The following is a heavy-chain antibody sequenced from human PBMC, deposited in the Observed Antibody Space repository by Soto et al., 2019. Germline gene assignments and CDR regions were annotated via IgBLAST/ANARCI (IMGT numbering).Heavy chain of an antibody. V-gene: IGHV1-69*01. D-gene: IGHD2-2*01. Sequence: QVQLVQSGAEVKKPGSSVKVSCKASGGTFSSYAISWVRQAPGQGLEWMGGIIPISGTANYAQKFQGRVTITADESTSTAYKELSSLRSEDTAVYYCARSQGSSTSLEVYYYYYYGMDVLGQGTTVTVSS. J-gene: IGHJ6*02. CDR1: GGTFSSYA. CDR2: IIPISGTA. CDR3: ARSQGSSTSLEVYYYYYYGMDV.